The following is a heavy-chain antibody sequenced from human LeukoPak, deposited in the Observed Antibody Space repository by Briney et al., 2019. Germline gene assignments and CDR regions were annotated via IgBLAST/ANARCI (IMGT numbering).Heavy chain of an antibody. D-gene: IGHD3-3*01. CDR3: ARDPGYDFWSGYYEDWFDP. Sequence: ASVKVSCKASGYTFTSYYMHWVRQAPGQGLEWMGIINPSGGSTSYAQKFQGRVTMTRDTSTSTVYMELSSLRSEDTAVYYCARDPGYDFWSGYYEDWFDPWGQGTLVTVSS. CDR2: INPSGGST. CDR1: GYTFTSYY. J-gene: IGHJ5*02. V-gene: IGHV1-46*01.